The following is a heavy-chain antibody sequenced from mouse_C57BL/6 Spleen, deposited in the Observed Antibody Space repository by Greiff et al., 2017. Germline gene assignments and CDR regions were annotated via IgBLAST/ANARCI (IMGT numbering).Heavy chain of an antibody. V-gene: IGHV1-5*01. CDR1: GYTFTSYW. Sequence: EVKLVESGTVLARPGASVKMSCKTSGYTFTSYWMHWVKQRPGQGLEWIGAIYPGNSDTSYNQKFKGKAKLTAVTSASTAYMELSSLTNEDSAVYYCTYYYGSRDWFAYWGQGTLVTVSA. CDR2: IYPGNSDT. J-gene: IGHJ3*01. D-gene: IGHD1-1*01. CDR3: TYYYGSRDWFAY.